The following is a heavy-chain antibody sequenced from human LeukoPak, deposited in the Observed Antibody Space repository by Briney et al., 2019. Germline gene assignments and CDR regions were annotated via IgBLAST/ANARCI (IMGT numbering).Heavy chain of an antibody. CDR1: GGSISSYY. D-gene: IGHD2-2*02. CDR3: ARGGGNIVVVPAAIQGPYYYYYGMDV. J-gene: IGHJ6*02. Sequence: SETLSLTCTVSGGSISSYYWSWIRQPPGEGLEWIGYIYYSGSTNYNPSLKSRVTISVDTSKNQFSLKLSSVTAADTAVYYCARGGGNIVVVPAAIQGPYYYYYGMDVWGQGTTVTVSS. CDR2: IYYSGST. V-gene: IGHV4-59*01.